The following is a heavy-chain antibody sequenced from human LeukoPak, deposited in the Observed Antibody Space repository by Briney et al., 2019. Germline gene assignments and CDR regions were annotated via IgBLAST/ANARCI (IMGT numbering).Heavy chain of an antibody. CDR3: ARRDTAMPFDY. Sequence: NPSETLSLTCTVSGGSISSSSYYWGWIRQPPGKGLEWIGSIYYSGSTYYNPSLKSRVTISVDTSKNQFSLKLSSVTAADTAVYYCARRDTAMPFDYWGQGTLVTVSS. V-gene: IGHV4-39*01. D-gene: IGHD5-18*01. CDR2: IYYSGST. J-gene: IGHJ4*02. CDR1: GGSISSSSYY.